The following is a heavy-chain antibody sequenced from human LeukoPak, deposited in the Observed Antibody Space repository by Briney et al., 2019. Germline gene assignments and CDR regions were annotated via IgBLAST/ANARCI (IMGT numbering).Heavy chain of an antibody. Sequence: GESLKISCKGSGYSFTSYWIGWARQMPGKGLEWMGLIYPGDSDTRYSPSFQGQVTISADKSISTAYLQWSSLKASDTAMYYCARHGRDCSSTSCYSRGADYWGQGTLVTVSS. D-gene: IGHD2-2*01. CDR3: ARHGRDCSSTSCYSRGADY. CDR1: GYSFTSYW. CDR2: IYPGDSDT. V-gene: IGHV5-51*01. J-gene: IGHJ4*02.